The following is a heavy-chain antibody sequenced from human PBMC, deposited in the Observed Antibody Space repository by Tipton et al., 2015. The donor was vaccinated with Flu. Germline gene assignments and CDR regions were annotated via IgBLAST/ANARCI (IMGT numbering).Heavy chain of an antibody. CDR3: ARGTGVYYSGYGMDV. CDR1: GGSISGYY. CDR2: VYTSGTT. V-gene: IGHV4-4*07. J-gene: IGHJ6*02. D-gene: IGHD3-10*01. Sequence: TLSLTCNVSGGSISGYYWSWIRQPAGKGLEWIGRVYTSGTTNYNPSLKGRVTMSLDTSKNQFSLKLSSVTAADTAVYYCARGTGVYYSGYGMDVWGQGTTVTVSS.